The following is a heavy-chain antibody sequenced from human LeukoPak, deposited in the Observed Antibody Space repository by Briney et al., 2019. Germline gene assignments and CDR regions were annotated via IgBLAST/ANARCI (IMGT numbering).Heavy chain of an antibody. D-gene: IGHD2-15*01. V-gene: IGHV4-34*01. Sequence: SETLSLTCAVYGGSFSGYYWSWLRQPPGKGLEWIGEINHSGSTNYNPSLKSRVTISVDTSKNQFSLKLSSVTAANTAVYYCARGLRIVGVVAATVWFDPWGQGTLVTVSS. J-gene: IGHJ5*02. CDR3: ARGLRIVGVVAATVWFDP. CDR1: GGSFSGYY. CDR2: INHSGST.